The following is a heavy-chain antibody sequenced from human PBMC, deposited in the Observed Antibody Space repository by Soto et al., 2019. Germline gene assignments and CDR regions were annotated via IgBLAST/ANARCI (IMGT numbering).Heavy chain of an antibody. CDR2: IYYSGST. Sequence: SETLSVTCIVSVGSISSGGYYWSWIRQHPGKGLEWIGYIYYSGSTYYNPSLKSRVTISVDTSKNQFSLKLSSVTAADTAVYYCARGEAGESFDYWGQGTLVTVSS. CDR1: VGSISSGGYY. V-gene: IGHV4-31*03. CDR3: ARGEAGESFDY. D-gene: IGHD7-27*01. J-gene: IGHJ4*02.